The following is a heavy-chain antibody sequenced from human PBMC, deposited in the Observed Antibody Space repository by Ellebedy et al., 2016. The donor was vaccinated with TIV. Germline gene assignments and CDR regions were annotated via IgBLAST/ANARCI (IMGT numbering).Heavy chain of an antibody. J-gene: IGHJ4*02. V-gene: IGHV3-33*06. CDR2: IGSDVTSQ. Sequence: GGSLRLSCEASGFTPSNSGIHRVRQAQSKGLEWVAVIGSDVTSQYYAASVKGRFTIARDNSKNTLYLQMNSLRTEDTAVYFCAKFYVHCGDCGSDYWGQGTLVTVSS. CDR1: GFTPSNSG. D-gene: IGHD2-21*02. CDR3: AKFYVHCGDCGSDY.